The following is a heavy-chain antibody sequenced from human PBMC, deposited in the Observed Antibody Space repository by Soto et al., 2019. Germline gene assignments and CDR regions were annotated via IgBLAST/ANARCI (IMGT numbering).Heavy chain of an antibody. Sequence: QVQLQESGPGLVKPSQTLSLTCTVSGGSISSGDYYWSWIRQPPGKGLEWIGYIYYSGSTYYNPSLKSRLTISVDTSKNQFSLKLSSVTAADTAVYYCASSGSCNNSVCYTLFAPWGQGTLVTISS. V-gene: IGHV4-30-4*01. CDR1: GGSISSGDYY. J-gene: IGHJ5*02. CDR3: ASSGSCNNSVCYTLFAP. CDR2: IYYSGST. D-gene: IGHD2-8*01.